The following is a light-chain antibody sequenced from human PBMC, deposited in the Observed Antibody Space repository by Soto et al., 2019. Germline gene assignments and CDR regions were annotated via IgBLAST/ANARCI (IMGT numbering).Light chain of an antibody. CDR3: AAWDDSLNTYV. CDR1: SSNIGSNN. V-gene: IGLV1-44*01. Sequence: QSVLTQPPSASGTPGQTVTISCSGSSSNIGSNNVNWYQQLPGTAPKLLIYSNNQRPSGGPDRFSGSKAGTSASLAISGLQSEDEADYYCAAWDDSLNTYVFGTGTKLTVL. CDR2: SNN. J-gene: IGLJ1*01.